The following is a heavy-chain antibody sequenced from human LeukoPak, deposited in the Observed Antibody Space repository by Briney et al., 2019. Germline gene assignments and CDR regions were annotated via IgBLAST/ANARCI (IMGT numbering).Heavy chain of an antibody. CDR3: ARQKQSHGNFDY. D-gene: IGHD1-26*01. CDR1: GFTVSSYA. V-gene: IGHV3-13*01. CDR2: LGIAGDT. J-gene: IGHJ4*02. Sequence: PGGSLRLSCAASGFTVSSYAMHWVRQPIGKGLEWVSALGIAGDTFYPGSVKGRSTISRENAKNSLYLQMNSLRAEDTAMYYCARQKQSHGNFDYWGQGTLVTVSS.